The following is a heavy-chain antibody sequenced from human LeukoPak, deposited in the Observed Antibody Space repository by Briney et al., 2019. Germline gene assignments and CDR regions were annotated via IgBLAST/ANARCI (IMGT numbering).Heavy chain of an antibody. Sequence: GGSLRLSCVASGLTFTSSDFNWIRQAPGRGLEWLSTITRSGSNLYYADSVKGRFTTSRDDAKDSVYLQMESLRVEDTAIYYCARNFDSWGQGTLVTVSS. CDR2: ITRSGSNL. V-gene: IGHV3-21*01. CDR3: ARNFDS. J-gene: IGHJ4*02. CDR1: GLTFTSSD.